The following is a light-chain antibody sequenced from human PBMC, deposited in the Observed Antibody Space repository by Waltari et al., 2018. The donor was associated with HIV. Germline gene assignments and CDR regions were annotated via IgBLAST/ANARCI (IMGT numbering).Light chain of an antibody. J-gene: IGKJ5*01. Sequence: ETVLTQSPGTLSLSPGQRATLSCRASQSVTNRFLAWYQQRPGQAPRLLIYGTSGRAPGIPDRFSGSGSGTDFTLTISRLEPEDFALYYCQQYEFSLFTFGQVTRLEIK. CDR3: QQYEFSLFT. V-gene: IGKV3-20*01. CDR1: QSVTNRF. CDR2: GTS.